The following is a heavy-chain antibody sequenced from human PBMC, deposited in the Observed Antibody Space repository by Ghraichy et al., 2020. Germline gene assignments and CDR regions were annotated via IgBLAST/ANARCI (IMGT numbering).Heavy chain of an antibody. J-gene: IGHJ6*02. CDR3: ARGVRRRRVVVVAATPYYYYGMDV. V-gene: IGHV4-34*01. D-gene: IGHD2-15*01. Sequence: SETLSLTCAVYGGSFSGYYWSWIRQPPGKGLEWIGEINHSGSTNYNPSLKSRVTISVDTSKNQFSLKLSSVTAADTAVYYCARGVRRRRVVVVAATPYYYYGMDVWGQGTTVTVSS. CDR2: INHSGST. CDR1: GGSFSGYY.